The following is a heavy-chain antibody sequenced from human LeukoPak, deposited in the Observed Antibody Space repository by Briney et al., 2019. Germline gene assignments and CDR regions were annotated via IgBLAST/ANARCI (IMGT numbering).Heavy chain of an antibody. CDR3: ATIKEVRGVMVDAFDI. Sequence: ASVKVSCKASGYTFTGYYMHWVRQAPGQGIEWMGWINPNSGGTNYAQKFQGRVTMTRDTSISTAYMELSRLRSDDTAVYYCATIKEVRGVMVDAFDIWGQGTMVTVSS. CDR2: INPNSGGT. V-gene: IGHV1-2*02. CDR1: GYTFTGYY. D-gene: IGHD3-10*01. J-gene: IGHJ3*02.